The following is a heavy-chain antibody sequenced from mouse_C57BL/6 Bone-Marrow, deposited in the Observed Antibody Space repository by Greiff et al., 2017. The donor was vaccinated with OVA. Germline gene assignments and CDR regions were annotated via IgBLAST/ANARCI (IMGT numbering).Heavy chain of an antibody. V-gene: IGHV1-55*01. CDR2: IYPGSGST. Sequence: QVQLQQPGAELVKPGASVKMSCKASGYTFTSYWITWVKQRPGQGLEWIGDIYPGSGSTNYNEKFTSKATLTVDTSSSTAYMQLSSLTSEDSAVYYCARGGRGVAMDYWGQGTSVTVSS. CDR1: GYTFTSYW. J-gene: IGHJ4*01. CDR3: ARGGRGVAMDY.